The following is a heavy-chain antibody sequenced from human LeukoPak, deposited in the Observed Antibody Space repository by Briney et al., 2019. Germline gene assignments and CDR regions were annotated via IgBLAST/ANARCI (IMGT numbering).Heavy chain of an antibody. Sequence: RSGGSLRLSCAASGFMFSAYGMHWVRQAPGKGLEWLSFIGNDGTKHYADSVKGQFTISRDNSKNTLYLQMSSLRIEDTAVYHCATDCGGGCSADSWGQGTLVTVPS. CDR2: IGNDGTK. J-gene: IGHJ4*02. V-gene: IGHV3-30*02. CDR3: ATDCGGGCSADS. D-gene: IGHD2-21*01. CDR1: GFMFSAYG.